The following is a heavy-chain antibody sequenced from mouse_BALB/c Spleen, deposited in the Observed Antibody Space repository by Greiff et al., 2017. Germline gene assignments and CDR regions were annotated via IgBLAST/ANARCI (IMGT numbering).Heavy chain of an antibody. D-gene: IGHD4-1*01. CDR2: IDPANGNT. CDR1: GFNFTDSY. Sequence: VQLQQSGAELVKPGASVKLSCTASGFNFTDSYMHWVKQRPEQGLEWIGRIDPANGNTKYDPKFQGKATITADTSSSTAYLQLSSLTSEDTAVYYCAPNGDVADWGQGTLVTVSA. J-gene: IGHJ3*01. V-gene: IGHV14-3*02. CDR3: APNGDVAD.